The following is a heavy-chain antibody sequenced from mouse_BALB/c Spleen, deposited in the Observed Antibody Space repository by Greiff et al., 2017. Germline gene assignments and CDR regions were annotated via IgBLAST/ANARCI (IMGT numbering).Heavy chain of an antibody. CDR3: AREGRGSSSHTMEY. V-gene: IGHV1-14*01. CDR2: INPYNDGT. J-gene: IGHJ4*01. D-gene: IGHD1-1*01. CDR1: GYTFTSYV. Sequence: VQLQQSGPELVKPGASVKMSCKASGYTFTSYVMHWVKQKPGQGLEWIGYINPYNDGTKYNEKFKGKATLTSDKSSNTAYMEHSSLTSEDSAVYYSAREGRGSSSHTMEYWGRGTPVTVSS.